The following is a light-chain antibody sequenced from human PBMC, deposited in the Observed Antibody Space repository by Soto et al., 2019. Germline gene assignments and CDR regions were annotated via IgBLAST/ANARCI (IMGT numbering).Light chain of an antibody. V-gene: IGKV1-5*03. Sequence: DIQMTQSPSTLSGSVGARFTITFLASQTIISWLAWYQQKPGKAPKLLIYKASTLKSGVPSRFSGSGSGTEFTLTISSLQPDDFATYYCQHYNSYSEAFGQGTKVDIK. CDR3: QHYNSYSEA. CDR2: KAS. J-gene: IGKJ1*01. CDR1: QTIISW.